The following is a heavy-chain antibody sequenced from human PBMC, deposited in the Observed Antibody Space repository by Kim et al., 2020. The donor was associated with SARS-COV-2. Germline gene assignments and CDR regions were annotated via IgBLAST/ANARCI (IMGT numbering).Heavy chain of an antibody. J-gene: IGHJ6*02. CDR2: INPTSGAT. D-gene: IGHD3-10*01. CDR1: GYTFTGYY. V-gene: IGHV1-2*02. Sequence: ASVKVSCKASGYTFTGYYMHWVRQAPGQGLEWMGWINPTSGATNFAQKFQGRVTMTRDTSIDTAYMELSSLRSDDTAVYYCARERSHYYGSGSLYGMDVWGQGTTVTVSS. CDR3: ARERSHYYGSGSLYGMDV.